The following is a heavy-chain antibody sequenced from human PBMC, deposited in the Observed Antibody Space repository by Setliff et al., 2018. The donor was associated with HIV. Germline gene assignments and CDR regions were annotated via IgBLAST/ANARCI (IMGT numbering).Heavy chain of an antibody. CDR2: IYYTGNT. J-gene: IGHJ6*03. D-gene: IGHD3-10*01. CDR1: GGSVGSSSYY. CDR3: ARDGPLEGSYRYYYYYMDV. Sequence: SETLSLTCTVSGGSVGSSSYYWAWIRQPPGKGLEWIGSIYYTGNTKYNPSLESRVTLSIDTSENQFSLKLSSVTAADTAVYYCARDGPLEGSYRYYYYYMDVWGKGTTVTVSS. V-gene: IGHV4-39*07.